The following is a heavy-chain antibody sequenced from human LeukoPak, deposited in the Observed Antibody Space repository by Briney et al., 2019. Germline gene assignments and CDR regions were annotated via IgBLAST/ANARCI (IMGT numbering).Heavy chain of an antibody. J-gene: IGHJ4*02. CDR1: GGTFSSYA. V-gene: IGHV1-69*05. Sequence: SVKVSCKASGGTFSSYAISWVRQAPGQGLEWMGGIIPIFGTANYAQKFQGRVTITTDESTSTAYMELSSLRSEDTAVYYCARAHLNYDFWSGLFDYWGQGTLVTVSS. CDR2: IIPIFGTA. CDR3: ARAHLNYDFWSGLFDY. D-gene: IGHD3-3*01.